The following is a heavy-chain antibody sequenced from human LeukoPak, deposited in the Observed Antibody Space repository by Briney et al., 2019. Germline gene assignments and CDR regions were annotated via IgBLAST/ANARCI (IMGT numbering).Heavy chain of an antibody. CDR3: ARGMWDDLIFDY. J-gene: IGHJ4*02. CDR2: INPNSGGT. V-gene: IGHV1-2*06. D-gene: IGHD3/OR15-3a*01. Sequence: ASVKVSCKASGYTFTGYYMHWVRQAPGQGLEWMGRINPNSGGTNYAQKFQGRVTMTRDTSISTAYMELNRLRSDDTAVYYCARGMWDDLIFDYWGQGTLVTVSS. CDR1: GYTFTGYY.